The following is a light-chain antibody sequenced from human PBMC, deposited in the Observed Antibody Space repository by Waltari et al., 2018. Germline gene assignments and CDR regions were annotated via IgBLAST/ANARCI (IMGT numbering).Light chain of an antibody. V-gene: IGKV1-13*02. Sequence: IQLTQSPSSLSASVGDSVTITCRASQGISSALAWYHQKSGKAPKLLIYDASSLESGVPSRFSGSGSGTDFTLTISSLQPEDFATYYCQQFKSYPITFGQGTKVEV. CDR3: QQFKSYPIT. CDR2: DAS. J-gene: IGKJ1*01. CDR1: QGISSA.